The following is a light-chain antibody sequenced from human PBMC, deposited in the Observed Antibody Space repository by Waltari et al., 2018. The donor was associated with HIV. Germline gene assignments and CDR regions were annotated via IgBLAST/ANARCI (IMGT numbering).Light chain of an antibody. J-gene: IGKJ4*01. CDR2: WAF. Sequence: DIVMTQSPDSLAVSLGERATINCKSSQSVLYSSNNKNYLTWYQQKPGQPPKLLIYWAFTREAGVPDRFSGSGSGTDFSLTISRLEPEDFALYYCQQYSSSPLSFGGGTRVEIK. V-gene: IGKV4-1*01. CDR3: QQYSSSPLS. CDR1: QSVLYSSNNKNY.